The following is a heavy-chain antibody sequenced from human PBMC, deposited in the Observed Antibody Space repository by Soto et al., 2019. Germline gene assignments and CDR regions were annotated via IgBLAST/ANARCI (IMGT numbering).Heavy chain of an antibody. CDR2: IYTSGST. J-gene: IGHJ4*02. D-gene: IGHD1-26*01. V-gene: IGHV4-4*07. Sequence: QVQLQESGPGLVKPSETLTLTCTVSGGSISSYYWSWIRQPAGKGLEWIGRIYTSGSTNYNPSLKSRVTMSVDTSKNQFSLKLSSVTAADTAVYYCARWVYSESSGWYFDYWGQGTLVTVSS. CDR1: GGSISSYY. CDR3: ARWVYSESSGWYFDY.